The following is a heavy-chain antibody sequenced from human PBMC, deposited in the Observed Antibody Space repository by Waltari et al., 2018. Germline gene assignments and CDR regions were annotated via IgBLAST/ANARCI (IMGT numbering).Heavy chain of an antibody. CDR3: ATVGEGTSGYYHY. D-gene: IGHD5-18*01. V-gene: IGHV3-53*02. Sequence: EVQLIETGGGLIQPGGSLRLSCAASGITVRNSHKRWVRQAPGKGMEWVSDIFGDVRTSYAEAVRGRFTISTDTSKNTLYLQMSSLTVEDTATYYCATVGEGTSGYYHYWGQGTLVTVSS. CDR2: IFGDVRT. CDR1: GITVRNSH. J-gene: IGHJ4*02.